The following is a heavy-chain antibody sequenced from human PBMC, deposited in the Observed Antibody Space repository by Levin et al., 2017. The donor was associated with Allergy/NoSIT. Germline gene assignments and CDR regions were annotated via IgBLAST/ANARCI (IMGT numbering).Heavy chain of an antibody. J-gene: IGHJ3*02. CDR2: IYYSGST. CDR3: ARGALLWFGESRTFDI. Sequence: SETLSLTCTVSGGSISSYYWSWIRQPPGKGLEWIGYIYYSGSTNYNPSLKSRVTISVGTSKNQFSLKLSSVTAADTAVYYCARGALLWFGESRTFDIWGQGTMVTVSS. V-gene: IGHV4-59*01. CDR1: GGSISSYY. D-gene: IGHD3-10*01.